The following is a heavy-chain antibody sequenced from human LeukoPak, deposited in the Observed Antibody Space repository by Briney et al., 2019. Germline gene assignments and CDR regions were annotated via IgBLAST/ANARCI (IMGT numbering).Heavy chain of an antibody. D-gene: IGHD6-13*01. J-gene: IGHJ4*02. CDR3: AKAFDPLIATAAIHFDY. CDR2: ISWNSGSI. V-gene: IGHV3-9*01. Sequence: GGSLRLSCAASGFTFDDYAMHWVRQAPGKGLEWVSGISWNSGSIGYADSVKGRFTISRDNAKNSLYLQMNSLRAEDTALYYCAKAFDPLIATAAIHFDYWGQGTLVTVSS. CDR1: GFTFDDYA.